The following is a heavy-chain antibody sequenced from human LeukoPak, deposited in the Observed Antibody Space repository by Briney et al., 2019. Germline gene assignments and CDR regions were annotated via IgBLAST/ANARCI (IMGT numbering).Heavy chain of an antibody. CDR2: IKSKTDGGTT. J-gene: IGHJ6*03. CDR3: NLASMVPHNYYMDV. V-gene: IGHV3-15*01. CDR1: GGSMSSYY. D-gene: IGHD3-10*01. Sequence: NPSETLSLTCTVSGGSMSSYYWSWVRQAPGKGLEWVGRIKSKTDGGTTDYAAPVKGRFTISRDDSKNTLYLQMNSLKTEDTAVYYCNLASMVPHNYYMDVWGKGTTVTVSS.